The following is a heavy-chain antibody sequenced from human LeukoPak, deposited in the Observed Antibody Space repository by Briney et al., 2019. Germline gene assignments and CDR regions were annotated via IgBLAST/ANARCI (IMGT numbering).Heavy chain of an antibody. CDR2: ITERLDEV. Sequence: GGSLRLSCAASGFTFSNFAMSWVRQAPGKGLEWVSGITERLDEVYYADSVKGRFTISRDNPKNTLYLEMNSLRAEDTAVYYCARDSPDYGGKGFDYWGQGTLVTVSS. CDR3: ARDSPDYGGKGFDY. J-gene: IGHJ4*02. CDR1: GFTFSNFA. V-gene: IGHV3-23*01. D-gene: IGHD4-23*01.